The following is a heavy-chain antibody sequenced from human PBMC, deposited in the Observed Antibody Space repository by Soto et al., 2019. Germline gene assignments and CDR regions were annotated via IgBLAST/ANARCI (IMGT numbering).Heavy chain of an antibody. CDR2: ISYDGSNK. CDR1: GFTFSNYG. Sequence: PVLSMRLSFAAYGFTFSNYGMHWVRQAPGKGLEWVAVISYDGSNKYYADSVKGRFTISRDNSKNTLYLQMNSLRVEDTARYYMRIDCSGTNCYGVDVWGKGTTVTV. CDR3: RIDCSGTNCYGVDV. J-gene: IGHJ6*04. D-gene: IGHD2-2*01. V-gene: IGHV3-30*03.